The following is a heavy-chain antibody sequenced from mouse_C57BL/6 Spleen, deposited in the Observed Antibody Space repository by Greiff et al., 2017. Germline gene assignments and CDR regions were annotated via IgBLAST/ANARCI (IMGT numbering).Heavy chain of an antibody. Sequence: QVQLQQPGAELVRPGSSVKLSCKASGYTFPSYWMDWVKQRPGQGLEWIGNIYPSDSETHYNQTFKDKATLTVDKSSSTAYMQLSSLTSEDSAVYYCARRGDGYYPWYFDVWGTGTTVTVSS. J-gene: IGHJ1*03. CDR1: GYTFPSYW. CDR3: ARRGDGYYPWYFDV. CDR2: IYPSDSET. D-gene: IGHD2-3*01. V-gene: IGHV1-61*01.